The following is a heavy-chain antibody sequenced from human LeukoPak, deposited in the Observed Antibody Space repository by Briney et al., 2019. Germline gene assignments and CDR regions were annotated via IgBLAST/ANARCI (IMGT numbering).Heavy chain of an antibody. D-gene: IGHD7-27*01. V-gene: IGHV1-69*06. Sequence: EASVKVSCKASGGIFSTFGITWVRQAPGQGLEWMGGTIPIFGAKHYAQKFRGRVTFTADNSTTTTFMELSSLRSEDTALYFCASYSNWGDFDSWGQGTLVTVSS. CDR1: GGIFSTFG. CDR2: TIPIFGAK. J-gene: IGHJ4*02. CDR3: ASYSNWGDFDS.